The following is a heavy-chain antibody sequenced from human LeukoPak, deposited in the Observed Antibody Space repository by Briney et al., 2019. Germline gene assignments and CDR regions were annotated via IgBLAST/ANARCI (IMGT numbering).Heavy chain of an antibody. CDR1: GDSISSYH. Sequence: SETLSLTCTVSGDSISSYHWIWIRQPPGKGLEWIGHFYYSGSTNYNPSLKGRVTISVDTSKNQFSLKLSSVTAADTAVYYCARADRHLGYCSGGSCYPHGFDYWGQGTLVTVSS. J-gene: IGHJ4*02. V-gene: IGHV4-59*01. D-gene: IGHD2-15*01. CDR3: ARADRHLGYCSGGSCYPHGFDY. CDR2: FYYSGST.